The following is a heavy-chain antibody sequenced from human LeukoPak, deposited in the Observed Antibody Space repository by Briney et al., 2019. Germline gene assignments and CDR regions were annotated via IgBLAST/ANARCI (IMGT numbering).Heavy chain of an antibody. CDR2: FDPEDGET. V-gene: IGHV1-24*01. CDR1: GYTLTELS. J-gene: IGHJ4*02. D-gene: IGHD3-10*01. CDR3: ATLTMVRGVRSDY. Sequence: GSVTVSCKVSGYTLTELSMHWVRQAPGKGVEGMGGFDPEDGETIYAQKFQGRVTMTEDTSTDTAYVELSSLRSEDTAVYYCATLTMVRGVRSDYWGQGTLVTVSS.